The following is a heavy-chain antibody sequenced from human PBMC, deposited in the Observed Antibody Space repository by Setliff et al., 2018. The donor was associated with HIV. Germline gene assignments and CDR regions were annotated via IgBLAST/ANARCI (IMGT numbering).Heavy chain of an antibody. CDR3: ARYCSSPSCEHFDY. Sequence: PSETLSLTCTVSGDSISSGGYYWSWIRQHPGKGLEWIGYIYYSGTTYYNPSLKSRVTISVDTSKNQFSLKLRSVGAADTAIYYCARYCSSPSCEHFDYWGQGTLVTVSS. J-gene: IGHJ4*02. D-gene: IGHD2-2*01. V-gene: IGHV4-31*03. CDR1: GDSISSGGYY. CDR2: IYYSGTT.